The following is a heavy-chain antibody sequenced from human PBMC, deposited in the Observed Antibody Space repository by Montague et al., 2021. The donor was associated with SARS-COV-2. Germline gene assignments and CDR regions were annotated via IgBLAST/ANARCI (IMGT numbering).Heavy chain of an antibody. CDR2: ISTSGNT. J-gene: IGHJ6*02. CDR1: GGSVNSGNYY. V-gene: IGHV4-61*02. Sequence: TLSLTCTVSGGSVNSGNYYWSWIRQPAGKRLEWMGRISTSGNTNYNPSLKSRLSILVDTSKNQFSLNIRSVTAADTAVYYCARDTEVVKRTYSDYTMDVWGLGTTVTVSS. D-gene: IGHD2-15*01. CDR3: ARDTEVVKRTYSDYTMDV.